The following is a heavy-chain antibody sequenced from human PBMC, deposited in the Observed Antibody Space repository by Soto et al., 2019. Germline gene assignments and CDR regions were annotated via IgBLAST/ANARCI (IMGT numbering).Heavy chain of an antibody. V-gene: IGHV1-69*04. J-gene: IGHJ3*02. CDR1: GGTFSSYA. D-gene: IGHD3-10*01. CDR3: ARGGYYGSGSYYNVENTDAFDI. Sequence: QVQLVQSGAEVKKPGSSVKVSCKASGGTFSSYAISWVRQAPGQGLEWMGRIIPILGIANYAQKFQSRVTITADKSKSTAYMELSSLRSEDTAVYYCARGGYYGSGSYYNVENTDAFDIWGQGTMVTVSS. CDR2: IIPILGIA.